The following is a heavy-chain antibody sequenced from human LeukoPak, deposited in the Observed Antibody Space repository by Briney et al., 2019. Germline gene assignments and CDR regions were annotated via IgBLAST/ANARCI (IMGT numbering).Heavy chain of an antibody. V-gene: IGHV3-23*01. CDR1: GFTFSSYA. CDR2: ISGSGGST. D-gene: IGHD6-19*01. Sequence: GGSLRLSSAASGFTFSSYAMSWVRQAPGKGLEWVSAISGSGGSTHYADSVKGRFTISRDNSKNTLYLQMNSLRADDTAVYYCAKGGSSGWYLSNWFDPWGQGTLVTVSS. CDR3: AKGGSSGWYLSNWFDP. J-gene: IGHJ5*02.